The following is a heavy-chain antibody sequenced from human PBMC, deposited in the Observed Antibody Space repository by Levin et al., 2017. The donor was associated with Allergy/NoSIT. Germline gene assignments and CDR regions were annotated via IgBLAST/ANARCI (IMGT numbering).Heavy chain of an antibody. V-gene: IGHV4-39*07. D-gene: IGHD2-8*01. CDR1: GGSISSSSYY. Sequence: SQTLSLTCTVSGGSISSSSYYWGWIRQPPGKGLEWIGNIYYSGSTYYNPSLKSRVTISVDTSKNQFSLKLTSVTAADTAVYYCARDEMVHEIQYYYGIDVWGQGTTVSVSS. CDR3: ARDEMVHEIQYYYGIDV. CDR2: IYYSGST. J-gene: IGHJ6*02.